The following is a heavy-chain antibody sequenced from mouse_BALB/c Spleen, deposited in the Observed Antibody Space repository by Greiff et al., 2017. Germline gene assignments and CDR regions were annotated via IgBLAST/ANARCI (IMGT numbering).Heavy chain of an antibody. V-gene: IGHV1S135*01. CDR2: IDPYNGGT. J-gene: IGHJ2*01. Sequence: VHVKQSGPELVKPGASVKVSCKASGYAFTSYNMYWVKQSHGKSLEWIGYIDPYNGGTSYNQKFKGKATLTVDKSSSTAYMHLNSLTSEDSAVYYCARYYYGSSPFDYWGQGTTLTVSS. D-gene: IGHD1-1*01. CDR3: ARYYYGSSPFDY. CDR1: GYAFTSYN.